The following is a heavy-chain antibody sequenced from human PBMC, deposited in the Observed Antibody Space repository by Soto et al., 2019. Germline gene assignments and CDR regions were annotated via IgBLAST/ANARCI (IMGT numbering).Heavy chain of an antibody. CDR1: GFTFSTYS. CDR2: IGINSSYK. V-gene: IGHV3-21*03. D-gene: IGHD1-26*01. Sequence: LRLSCGASGFTFSTYSMNWVRQAPGKGLEWVSSIGINSSYKYYADSLKGRFTISRDNAKNSLYLQMNSLRAEDTAVYYCASSRWDRGGTRVPPFDYWGQGTLVTVSS. J-gene: IGHJ4*02. CDR3: ASSRWDRGGTRVPPFDY.